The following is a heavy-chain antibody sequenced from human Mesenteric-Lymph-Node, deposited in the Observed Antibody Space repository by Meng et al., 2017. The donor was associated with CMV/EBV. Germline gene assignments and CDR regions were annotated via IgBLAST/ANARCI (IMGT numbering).Heavy chain of an antibody. CDR2: IKQDGSET. CDR1: GFSLSDFW. Sequence: GESLKISCPASGFSLSDFWMTWVRQAPGKGLEWVASIKQDGSETSYVDSVKGRFTISRDNDKNSVYLQMRYLRAEDTAVYYCATEPPVSQTSSPIRWGQGTLVTVSS. D-gene: IGHD6-13*01. V-gene: IGHV3-7*01. CDR3: ATEPPVSQTSSPIR. J-gene: IGHJ4*02.